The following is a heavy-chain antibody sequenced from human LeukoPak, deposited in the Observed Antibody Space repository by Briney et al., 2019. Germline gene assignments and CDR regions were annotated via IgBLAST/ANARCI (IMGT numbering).Heavy chain of an antibody. D-gene: IGHD2-21*02. V-gene: IGHV3-30*02. CDR3: AKGGGVVVTAVFDY. CDR2: IRYDENNK. Sequence: GGSLRLSCTASGFTFSDYYMPWIRQAPGKGLEWVAFIRYDENNKYYADSVKGRFTISRDNSKNTLYLQMNSLRAEDTALYYCAKGGGVVVTAVFDYWGQGTLVTVSS. J-gene: IGHJ4*02. CDR1: GFTFSDYY.